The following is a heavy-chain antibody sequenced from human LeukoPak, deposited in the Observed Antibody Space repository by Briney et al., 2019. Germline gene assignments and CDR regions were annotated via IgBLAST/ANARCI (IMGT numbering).Heavy chain of an antibody. J-gene: IGHJ4*02. V-gene: IGHV4-34*01. CDR2: INHSGST. CDR3: ARSDIAAAGAPFDY. Sequence: SEPLSLTCAVYGGSFSGYYWSWIRQPPGKGLEWIGEINHSGSTNYNPSLKSRVTISVDTSKNQFSLKLSSVTAADTAVYYCARSDIAAAGAPFDYWGQGTLVTVSS. D-gene: IGHD6-13*01. CDR1: GGSFSGYY.